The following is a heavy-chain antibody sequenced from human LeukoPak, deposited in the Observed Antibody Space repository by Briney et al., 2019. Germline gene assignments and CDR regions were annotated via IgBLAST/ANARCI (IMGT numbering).Heavy chain of an antibody. V-gene: IGHV3-74*01. D-gene: IGHD3-22*01. J-gene: IGHJ4*02. Sequence: GGSLRLSCAASGFTFSSYWMYWVRHAPGKGLVCVSRVNSDGSFTSYADSVKGRFTISRDNAKNTLYLQMNSLRAEDTAVYYCITGDYDSSGYYPNDYWGQGTLVTVSS. CDR1: GFTFSSYW. CDR3: ITGDYDSSGYYPNDY. CDR2: VNSDGSFT.